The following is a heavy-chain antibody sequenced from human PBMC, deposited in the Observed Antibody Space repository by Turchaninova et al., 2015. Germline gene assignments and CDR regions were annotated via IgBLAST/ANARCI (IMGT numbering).Heavy chain of an antibody. CDR3: ARGSYTSGWGPFDY. V-gene: IGHV4-34*01. Sequence: QVQVQQWGAGLLKPSETLSLTCGVYGGSFSNYYWSWIRQPPGKGLEWIVEINHFGSTKYNPSLKRRVTIAVETSENQFSLDWRSVTAADAAVYYCARGSYTSGWGPFDYWGQGTQVTVSS. CDR2: INHFGST. D-gene: IGHD6-19*01. J-gene: IGHJ4*02. CDR1: GGSFSNYY.